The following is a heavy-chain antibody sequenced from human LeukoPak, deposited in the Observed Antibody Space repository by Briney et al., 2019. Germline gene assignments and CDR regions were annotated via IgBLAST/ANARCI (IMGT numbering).Heavy chain of an antibody. Sequence: GGSLRLSCAASGFTFSNYHLNWVRQAPGKGLEWVSLISGRSNYIYYGDSVKGGFTISRDNARNSLYLQMDSLRVEDTAVYYCARDEGRYGLDVWGTGTTVSVSS. CDR2: ISGRSNYI. CDR1: GFTFSNYH. V-gene: IGHV3-21*01. J-gene: IGHJ6*04. CDR3: ARDEGRYGLDV.